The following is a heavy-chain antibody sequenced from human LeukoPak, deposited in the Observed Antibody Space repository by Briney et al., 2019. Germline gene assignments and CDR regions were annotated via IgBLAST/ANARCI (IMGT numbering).Heavy chain of an antibody. V-gene: IGHV1-69*05. CDR3: ARGAVFLEWLPHFDY. D-gene: IGHD3-3*01. J-gene: IGHJ4*02. CDR1: GGTFSGYA. CDR2: IIPIFGTA. Sequence: ASLKVSCKASGGTFSGYAISWVRQAPGQGLEWMRGIIPIFGTANYAQKFQGRVTITTDESTSTAYMELSSLRSEDTAVYYCARGAVFLEWLPHFDYWGQGTLVTVSS.